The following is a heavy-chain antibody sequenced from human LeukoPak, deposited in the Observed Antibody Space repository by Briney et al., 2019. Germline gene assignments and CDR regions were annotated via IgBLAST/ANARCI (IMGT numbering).Heavy chain of an antibody. CDR2: ISGGGGST. V-gene: IGHV3-23*01. CDR1: GFTFSSYA. J-gene: IGHJ4*02. Sequence: GGSLRLSCAASGFTFSSYAMSWVRQAPGKGLEWVSAISGGGGSTYYADSVKGRFTISRDNSKNTLYLQMNSLRAEDTAVYYCTKAKKQWLLDYWGQGTLVTVSS. D-gene: IGHD6-19*01. CDR3: TKAKKQWLLDY.